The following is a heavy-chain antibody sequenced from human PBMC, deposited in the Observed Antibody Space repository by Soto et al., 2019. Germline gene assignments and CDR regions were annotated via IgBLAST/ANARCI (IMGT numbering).Heavy chain of an antibody. CDR3: THCRGESCHGGYFGMDV. D-gene: IGHD2-15*01. Sequence: LRLSCGGSGFTFRGYWMHWVRQSPGKGLVWVSRINSDGTTTAYADSVKGRFTISRDNSKNTLFLQMTSLRADDTAVYYCTHCRGESCHGGYFGMDVWGQGTTVTVSS. J-gene: IGHJ6*02. V-gene: IGHV3-74*01. CDR1: GFTFRGYW. CDR2: INSDGTTT.